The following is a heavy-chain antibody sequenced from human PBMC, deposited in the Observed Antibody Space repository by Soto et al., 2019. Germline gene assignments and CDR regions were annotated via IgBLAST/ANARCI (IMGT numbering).Heavy chain of an antibody. D-gene: IGHD1-26*01. CDR2: IWYDGSNK. Sequence: PGGSLRLSCAASGFTFSSYGMHWVRQAPGKGLEWVAVIWYDGSNKYYADSVKGRFTISRDNSKNTLYLQMNSLRAEDTAVYYCARAPAPIQEWKLPSFDYWGQGTLVTVSS. J-gene: IGHJ4*02. CDR1: GFTFSSYG. CDR3: ARAPAPIQEWKLPSFDY. V-gene: IGHV3-33*01.